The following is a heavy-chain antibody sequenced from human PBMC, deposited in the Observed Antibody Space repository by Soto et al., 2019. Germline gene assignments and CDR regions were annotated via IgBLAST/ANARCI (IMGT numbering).Heavy chain of an antibody. CDR3: AREGALKPFSS. CDR1: GFTFSTYA. J-gene: IGHJ5*02. Sequence: PGGSLRLSCAASGFTFSTYALSWVRQAPGKGLEWVSAISANGQGIYYADSVRGRFTISRDNSKNTIFLHMDSLRAEDTAVYYCAREGALKPFSSWGQGALVTVSS. CDR2: ISANGQGI. V-gene: IGHV3-23*01.